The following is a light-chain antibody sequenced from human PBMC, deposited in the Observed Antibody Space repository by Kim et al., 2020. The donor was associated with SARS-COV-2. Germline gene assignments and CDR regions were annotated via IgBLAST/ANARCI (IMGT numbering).Light chain of an antibody. CDR2: YDS. J-gene: IGLJ2*01. V-gene: IGLV3-21*04. CDR1: NIGSKS. Sequence: SYELTQPPSVSVAPGKTARITCGGNNIGSKSVHWYQQKPGQAPVLVIYYDSDRPSGIPERFSGSNSGNTAPLTISRVEAGDEADYYCQVWDSSSDHVVFGGGTQLTVL. CDR3: QVWDSSSDHVV.